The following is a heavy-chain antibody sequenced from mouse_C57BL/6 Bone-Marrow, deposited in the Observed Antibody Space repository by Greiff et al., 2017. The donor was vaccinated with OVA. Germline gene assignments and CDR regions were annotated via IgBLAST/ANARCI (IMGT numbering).Heavy chain of an antibody. Sequence: QVQLQQPGAELVMPGASVKLSCKASGYTFTSYWMHWVKQRPGQGLEWIGEIDPSDSYTNYNQKFKGQSTLTVDKSSSTAYMQLSSLTSEDSAVYYCAREEGMSDYPFLDYWGQGTTLTVSS. CDR2: IDPSDSYT. V-gene: IGHV1-69*01. D-gene: IGHD2-4*01. CDR1: GYTFTSYW. CDR3: AREEGMSDYPFLDY. J-gene: IGHJ2*01.